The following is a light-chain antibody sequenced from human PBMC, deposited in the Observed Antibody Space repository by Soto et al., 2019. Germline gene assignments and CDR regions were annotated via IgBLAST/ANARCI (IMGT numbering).Light chain of an antibody. V-gene: IGKV1-39*01. Sequence: DIQMTQSPSSRSASVGDRVTITCRARQTIRRFLNWYQQKPGKAPNLLIYAASSLQSGVASRFSGSGSGTDFTLTINSLQPEDFATYYCQQSNSSPYTFGQGTKLEIK. CDR3: QQSNSSPYT. J-gene: IGKJ2*01. CDR2: AAS. CDR1: QTIRRF.